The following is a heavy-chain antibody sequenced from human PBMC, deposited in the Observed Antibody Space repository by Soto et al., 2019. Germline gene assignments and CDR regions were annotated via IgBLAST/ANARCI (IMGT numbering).Heavy chain of an antibody. D-gene: IGHD1-7*01. J-gene: IGHJ3*02. V-gene: IGHV3-23*01. CDR2: ISGSGASI. Sequence: PGGSLRLSCSASGFTFSTSAMSWVRQAPGMGLEWVSGISGSGASIYYADSVKGRFTISRDNAKNSLYLQMNSLRDEDTAVYYCARGGNSHAFDIWGQGTMVTVSS. CDR1: GFTFSTSA. CDR3: ARGGNSHAFDI.